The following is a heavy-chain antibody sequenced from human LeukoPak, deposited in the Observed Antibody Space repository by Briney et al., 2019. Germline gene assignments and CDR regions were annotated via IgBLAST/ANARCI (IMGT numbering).Heavy chain of an antibody. CDR1: GYTFTDYY. Sequence: ASVKVPCKASGYTFTDYYIHWVRQAPGQGLEWMGWIHPISGGTNFEQKFQGRVTLTRDSSISTVYMEVSSLISDDTAVCYCARAPAGGPLRFFDYWGQGTLVTVSS. CDR2: IHPISGGT. V-gene: IGHV1-2*02. J-gene: IGHJ4*02. CDR3: ARAPAGGPLRFFDY. D-gene: IGHD3-3*01.